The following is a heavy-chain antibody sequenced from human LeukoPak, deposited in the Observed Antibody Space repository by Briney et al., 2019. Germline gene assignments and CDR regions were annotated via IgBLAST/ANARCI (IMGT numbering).Heavy chain of an antibody. Sequence: GGSLRLSCAASGFTFSYYYMSWIRQAPGKGLEWVSAITGSGSSTHYTDSVKGRFTISRDNSKNTLYLQMNSLRAEDTAVYYCAKEVDGGSLDYWGQGTLVTVSS. V-gene: IGHV3-23*01. CDR1: GFTFSYYY. D-gene: IGHD1-26*01. CDR3: AKEVDGGSLDY. CDR2: ITGSGSST. J-gene: IGHJ4*02.